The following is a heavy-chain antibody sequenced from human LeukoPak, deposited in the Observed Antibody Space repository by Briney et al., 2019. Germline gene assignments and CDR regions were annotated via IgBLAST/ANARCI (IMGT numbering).Heavy chain of an antibody. CDR1: GFTVSSNY. J-gene: IGHJ4*02. V-gene: IGHV3-53*01. Sequence: PGGSLRLSCAASGFTVSSNYMSWVRQAPGKGLEWVSVIYSGGSKYYADSVKGQFTTSRDNSKNTLYLQMTSRRAEKTVVYYWARDLGGVYDWGQGTLVTVSS. D-gene: IGHD3-16*01. CDR3: ARDLGGVYD. CDR2: IYSGGSK.